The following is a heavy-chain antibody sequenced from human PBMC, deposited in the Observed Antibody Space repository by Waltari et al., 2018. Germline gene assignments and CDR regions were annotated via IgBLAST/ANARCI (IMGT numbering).Heavy chain of an antibody. Sequence: QVQLVQSGAEVKKPGSSVKVSCQASGGTFSSYAIRWVRQAPGQGLEWMGRIIPILGIANYAQKFQGRVTITADKSTSTAYMELSSLRSEDTAVYYCARTEYIAAFLRPHKNWFDPWGQGTLVTVSS. CDR2: IIPILGIA. CDR3: ARTEYIAAFLRPHKNWFDP. V-gene: IGHV1-69*04. J-gene: IGHJ5*02. D-gene: IGHD6-6*01. CDR1: GGTFSSYA.